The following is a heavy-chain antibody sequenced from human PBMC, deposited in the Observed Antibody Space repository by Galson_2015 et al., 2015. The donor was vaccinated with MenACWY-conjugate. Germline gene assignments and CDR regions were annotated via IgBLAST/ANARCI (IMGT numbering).Heavy chain of an antibody. V-gene: IGHV5-51*01. CDR3: ARHPPGGRGMDV. CDR2: ISPIDSKT. CDR1: GYNFITYW. J-gene: IGHJ6*02. Sequence: QSGAEVKKPGESLKISCKASGYNFITYWIGWVRQVPGKGLEWVGLISPIDSKTRYSPAFDGRVTISADNSITTAYLQWNSLQASDTAMYYCARHPPGGRGMDVWGQGTMVTVSS. D-gene: IGHD1-26*01.